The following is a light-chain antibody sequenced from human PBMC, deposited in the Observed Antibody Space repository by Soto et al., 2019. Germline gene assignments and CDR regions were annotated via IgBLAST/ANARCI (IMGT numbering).Light chain of an antibody. V-gene: IGLV2-14*01. CDR2: HVS. CDR3: SSYTTTGTYV. J-gene: IGLJ1*01. Sequence: QSVLTQPASVSGSPGQSITISCTGTSSDVGGYNYVSWYQQYPGKAPKLMIYHVSNRPSGVSDRFSGSKSGNSASLTISGLKYEVEADYYCSSYTTTGTYVFGTGTKVXVL. CDR1: SSDVGGYNY.